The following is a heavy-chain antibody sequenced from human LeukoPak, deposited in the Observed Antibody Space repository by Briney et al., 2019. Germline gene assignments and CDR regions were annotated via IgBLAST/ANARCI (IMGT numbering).Heavy chain of an antibody. CDR2: IIPILGIA. D-gene: IGHD6-13*01. CDR1: GGTFSSYT. V-gene: IGHV1-69*02. CDR3: ASDRGWIAAAGTFFDY. Sequence: GASVKVSCKASGGTFSSYTISWVRQAPGQGLEWMGRIIPILGIANYAQKFQGRVTITADKSTSTAYMELSSLRSEGTAVYYCASDRGWIAAAGTFFDYWGQGTLVTVSS. J-gene: IGHJ4*02.